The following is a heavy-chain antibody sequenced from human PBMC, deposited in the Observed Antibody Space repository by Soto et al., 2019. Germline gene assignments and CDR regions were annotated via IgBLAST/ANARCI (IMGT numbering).Heavy chain of an antibody. CDR1: GFTFISYG. V-gene: IGHV3-33*01. CDR3: ARDPLLSYHFDY. J-gene: IGHJ4*02. CDR2: IWYDGSNK. Sequence: LRLSCAASGFTFISYGMHWVRQAPGKGLEWVAVIWYDGSNKYYADSVKGRFTISRDNSKNTLYLQMNSLRAEDTAVYYCARDPLLSYHFDYWGQGTLVTVSS. D-gene: IGHD3-16*02.